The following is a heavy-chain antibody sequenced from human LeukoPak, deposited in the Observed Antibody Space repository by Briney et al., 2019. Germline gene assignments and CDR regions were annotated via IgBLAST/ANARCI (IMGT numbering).Heavy chain of an antibody. J-gene: IGHJ3*02. V-gene: IGHV3-64D*06. CDR1: GFTFSSYA. CDR3: ARAGGYCSSTSCYSAFDI. D-gene: IGHD2-2*02. Sequence: GGSLRLSCSASGFTFSSYAMHWVRQAPGKGLEYVSAISSNGGSTYYADSVKGRFTISRDNSKNTLYLQMSSLRSEDTAVYYCARAGGYCSSTSCYSAFDIWGQGTMVTVSS. CDR2: ISSNGGST.